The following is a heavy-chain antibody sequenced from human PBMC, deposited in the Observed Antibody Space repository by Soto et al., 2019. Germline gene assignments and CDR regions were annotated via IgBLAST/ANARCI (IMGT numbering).Heavy chain of an antibody. J-gene: IGHJ4*02. Sequence: PSETLSLTCTVSGGSISSSSYYWGWIRQPPGKGLEWIGSIYYSGSTYYNPSLKSRVTISVDTSKNQFSLKLSSVTAADTAVYYCARNPSGLYYDILTGYYINPHFDYWGQGTLVTVSS. CDR3: ARNPSGLYYDILTGYYINPHFDY. CDR2: IYYSGST. V-gene: IGHV4-39*01. CDR1: GGSISSSSYY. D-gene: IGHD3-9*01.